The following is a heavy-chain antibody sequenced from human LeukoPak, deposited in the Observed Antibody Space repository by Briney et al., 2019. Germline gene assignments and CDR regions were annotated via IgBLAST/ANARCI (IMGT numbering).Heavy chain of an antibody. CDR1: GFTVSSNY. Sequence: PGGSLRLSCAASGFTVSSNYMSWVRQAPGKGLEWVSVIYSGGSTYYADSVKGRFTISRDNAKNSLYLQMNSLRAEDTAVYYCASENYDILTGSDYWGQGTLVTVSS. CDR2: IYSGGST. CDR3: ASENYDILTGSDY. J-gene: IGHJ4*02. D-gene: IGHD3-9*01. V-gene: IGHV3-53*01.